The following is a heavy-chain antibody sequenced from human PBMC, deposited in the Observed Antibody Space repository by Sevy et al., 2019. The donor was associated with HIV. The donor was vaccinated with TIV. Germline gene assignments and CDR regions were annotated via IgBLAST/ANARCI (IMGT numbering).Heavy chain of an antibody. CDR1: GFTFSTYW. Sequence: GGSLRLSCAASGFTFSTYWMNWVRQAPGKGLEWVANIKQDGSGKKYVDSVKGRFTISRDNARNSLFLELNSLKVEDTAVYYCATDLFSSSSADVFDIWGQGTMVTVSS. V-gene: IGHV3-7*01. D-gene: IGHD6-6*01. CDR3: ATDLFSSSSADVFDI. CDR2: IKQDGSGK. J-gene: IGHJ3*02.